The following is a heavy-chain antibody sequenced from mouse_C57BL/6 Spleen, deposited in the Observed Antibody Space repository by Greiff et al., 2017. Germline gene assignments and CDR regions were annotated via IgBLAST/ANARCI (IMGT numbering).Heavy chain of an antibody. Sequence: VQLQQSGAELVKPGASVKISCKASGYTFTDYYINWVKQRPGQGLEWIGKIGPGSGSTYYNEKFKGKATLTADKSSSTAYMQLSSLTSEDSAVYFCAREGDYYGSSYGAMDDWGQGTSVTVSS. D-gene: IGHD1-1*01. J-gene: IGHJ4*01. CDR2: IGPGSGST. CDR1: GYTFTDYY. CDR3: AREGDYYGSSYGAMDD. V-gene: IGHV1-77*01.